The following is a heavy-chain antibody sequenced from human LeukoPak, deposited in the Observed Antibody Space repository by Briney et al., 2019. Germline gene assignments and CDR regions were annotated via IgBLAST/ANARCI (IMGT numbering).Heavy chain of an antibody. V-gene: IGHV3-9*01. CDR3: ARDQGITMF. CDR1: GFTFSSYA. CDR2: ISWSSGSL. J-gene: IGHJ4*02. Sequence: GGSLRLSCAASGFTFSSYAMHWVRQAPGKGLEWVSGISWSSGSLGYADSVKGRFIISRDNAKNSLYLQMNSLRAEDTAVYYCARDQGITMFWGQGTLVTVSS. D-gene: IGHD3-10*02.